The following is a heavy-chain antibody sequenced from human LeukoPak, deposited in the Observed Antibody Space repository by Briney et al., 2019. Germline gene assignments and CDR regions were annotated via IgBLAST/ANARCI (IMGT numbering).Heavy chain of an antibody. D-gene: IGHD3-22*01. V-gene: IGHV1-69*13. J-gene: IGHJ4*02. CDR2: IIPIFGTA. Sequence: AVKVSCKASGGTFSSYAISWVRQAPGQGLEWMGGIIPIFGTANYAQKFQGRVTITADESTSTAYMELSSLRSEDTAVYYCARARDFQGDMYYYDSSGYYNFDYWGQGTRVIVSS. CDR1: GGTFSSYA. CDR3: ARARDFQGDMYYYDSSGYYNFDY.